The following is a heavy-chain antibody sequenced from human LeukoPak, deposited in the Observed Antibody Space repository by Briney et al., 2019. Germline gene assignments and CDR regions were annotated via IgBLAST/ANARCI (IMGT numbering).Heavy chain of an antibody. CDR1: GFTFSSYW. J-gene: IGHJ4*02. D-gene: IGHD3-3*01. CDR3: ARMDYDFWSGYSIDY. CDR2: IKQDGSEK. V-gene: IGHV3-7*01. Sequence: GGSLRLSCAASGFTFSSYWMSWVRQAPGKWLEWVANIKQDGSEKYYVDSVKGRFTISRDNAKNSLYLQMNSLRAEDTAVYYCARMDYDFWSGYSIDYWGQGTLVTVSS.